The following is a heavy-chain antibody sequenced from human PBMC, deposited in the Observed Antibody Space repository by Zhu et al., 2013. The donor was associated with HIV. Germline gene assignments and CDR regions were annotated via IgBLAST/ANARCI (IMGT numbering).Heavy chain of an antibody. Sequence: QVQLVQSGAEVKKPGSSVKVSCKASGGTFSSYGISWVRQAPGQGLEWMGGIIPIFGTTNYAQKFQGRVTITADKSTSTAYMELSSLRSEDTAVYFCATGVRESTIITGMDVWGQGTTVTVSS. V-gene: IGHV1-69*06. D-gene: IGHD3-10*01. CDR1: GGTFSSYG. CDR3: ATGVRESTIITGMDV. CDR2: IIPIFGTT. J-gene: IGHJ6*02.